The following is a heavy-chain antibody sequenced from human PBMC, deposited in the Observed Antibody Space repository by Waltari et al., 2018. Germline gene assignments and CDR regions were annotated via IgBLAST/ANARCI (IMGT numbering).Heavy chain of an antibody. CDR2: IRYDGNNK. CDR3: AKEDGVGPTTTSFNY. J-gene: IGHJ4*02. V-gene: IGHV3-30*02. CDR1: GFTFSDYG. Sequence: QVQLVESGGGVVQSGGSLRLSCAASGFTFSDYGMHWVRQAPGKGRELGAFIRYDGNNKYYADSVKGRFTISRDNSKNTLYLQMDSLRVEDTAVYYCAKEDGVGPTTTSFNYWGQGTLVTVSS. D-gene: IGHD1-26*01.